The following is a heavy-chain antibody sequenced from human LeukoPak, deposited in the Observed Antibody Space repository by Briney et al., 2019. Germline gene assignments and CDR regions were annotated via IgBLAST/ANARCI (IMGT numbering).Heavy chain of an antibody. CDR1: GYTFTGYY. J-gene: IGHJ4*02. CDR3: ARRRIDCSTTSCYVDY. D-gene: IGHD2-2*01. CDR2: INPNSGGT. V-gene: IGHV1-2*02. Sequence: ASVKVSCKASGYTFTGYYMHWVRQAPGQGLEWMGWINPNSGGTNYAQKFQGRVTMTRDTSISTAYMELSRLRSDDTAVYYCARRRIDCSTTSCYVDYWGQGTLVTVSS.